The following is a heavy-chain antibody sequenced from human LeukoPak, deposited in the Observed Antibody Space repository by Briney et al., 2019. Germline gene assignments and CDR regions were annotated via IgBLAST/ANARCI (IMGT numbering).Heavy chain of an antibody. CDR1: GYTFTSYG. Sequence: GASVKVSRKASGYTFTSYGISWVRQAPGQGLEWMGWISAYNGNTNYAQKLQGRVTMTTDTSTSTAYMELRSLRSDDTAVYYCARDCSGGSCSYNWFDPWGQGALVTVSS. J-gene: IGHJ5*02. CDR2: ISAYNGNT. CDR3: ARDCSGGSCSYNWFDP. D-gene: IGHD2-15*01. V-gene: IGHV1-18*01.